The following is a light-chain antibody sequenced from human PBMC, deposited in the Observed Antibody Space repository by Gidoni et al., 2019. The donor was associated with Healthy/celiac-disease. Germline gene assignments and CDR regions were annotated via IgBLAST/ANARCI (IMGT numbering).Light chain of an antibody. J-gene: IGLJ2*01. CDR2: DNN. V-gene: IGLV1-51*01. CDR3: GTWDSSLSAGI. CDR1: SPNIGNHY. Sequence: QSVLTQPPSVSAAPGEKVTISCSGSSPNIGNHYVSWYQQLPGTAPKLLSYDNNKRPSGIPDRFSGSKTGTSATLGITGLQTGDEADYYCGTWDSSLSAGIFGGGTKLTVL.